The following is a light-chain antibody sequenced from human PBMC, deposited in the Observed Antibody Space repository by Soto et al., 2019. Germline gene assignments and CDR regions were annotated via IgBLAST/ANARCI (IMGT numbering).Light chain of an antibody. J-gene: IGLJ1*01. CDR3: SAYTSAATRV. Sequence: QSALTQPASVSGSPGQSITISCNRTSSDVGGYSCVSRSQHHPGQGHKLMIYEVSNRHSGVYNRFSGSKSGNTATPTISELQDGEQADYHCSAYTSAATRVFGAETKVTVL. CDR1: SSDVGGYSC. V-gene: IGLV2-14*01. CDR2: EVS.